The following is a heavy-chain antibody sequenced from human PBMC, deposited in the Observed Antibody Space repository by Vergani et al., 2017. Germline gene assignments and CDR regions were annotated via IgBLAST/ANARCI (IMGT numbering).Heavy chain of an antibody. CDR1: GGSVSSGSYY. CDR3: AIGRVVATRWFDP. Sequence: QVQLQESGPGLVKPSETLSLTCTVSGGSVSSGSYYWSWIRQPAGKGLEWIGYIYYSGSTNYNPSLKSRVTISVDTSKNQFSLKLSSVTAADTAVYYCAIGRVVATRWFDPWGQGTLVTVSS. V-gene: IGHV4-61*10. CDR2: IYYSGST. J-gene: IGHJ5*02. D-gene: IGHD1-26*01.